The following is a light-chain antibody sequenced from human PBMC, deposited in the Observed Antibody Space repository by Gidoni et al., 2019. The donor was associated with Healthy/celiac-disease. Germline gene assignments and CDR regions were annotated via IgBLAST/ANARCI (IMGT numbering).Light chain of an antibody. CDR3: QQYGSSTGT. CDR2: GAS. Sequence: EIVLTQSPGTLSLSPGERATLSGRASQSVSSSYLAWYQQKPGQAPRHLIYGASSRATGIPDRFSGSGSGTDFTLTISRLEPEDFAVYYCQQYGSSTGTFGQGTKVEI. V-gene: IGKV3-20*01. CDR1: QSVSSSY. J-gene: IGKJ1*01.